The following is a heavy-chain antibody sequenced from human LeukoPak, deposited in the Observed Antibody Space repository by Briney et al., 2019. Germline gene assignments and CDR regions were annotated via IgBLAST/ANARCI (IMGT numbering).Heavy chain of an antibody. CDR3: ARASLRDGYNYNY. Sequence: ASVKVSCKASGYIFTDYYMHWVRQAPGQELGWMGRINPNSGGTNYAQKFQGRVTMTRNTSISTAYMELSSLRSEDTAVYYCARASLRDGYNYNYWGQGTLVTVSS. D-gene: IGHD5-24*01. CDR1: GYIFTDYY. J-gene: IGHJ4*02. CDR2: INPNSGGT. V-gene: IGHV1/OR15-1*04.